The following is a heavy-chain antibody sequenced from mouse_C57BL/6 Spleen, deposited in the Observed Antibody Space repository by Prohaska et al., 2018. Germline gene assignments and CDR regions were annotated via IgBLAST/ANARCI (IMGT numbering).Heavy chain of an antibody. CDR3: ASEATKKYIDV. CDR2: IDPSDSDT. V-gene: IGHV1-50*01. CDR1: GYTFTSYW. J-gene: IGHJ1*03. Sequence: QVQLQQPGAELVKPGASVKLSCKDSGYTFTSYWMQWVKQRPGQGLEWIGAIDPSDSDTIYNYKVKGKATLTVDTSSSPSYMQVSSLTSEDSAVYYCASEATKKYIDVWGTGTTVTVSS. D-gene: IGHD3-2*02.